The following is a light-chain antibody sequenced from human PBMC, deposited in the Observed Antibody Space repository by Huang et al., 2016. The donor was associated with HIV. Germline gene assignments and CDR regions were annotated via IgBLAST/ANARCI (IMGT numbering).Light chain of an antibody. CDR2: GAS. J-gene: IGKJ2*01. CDR3: QQSAVTPRT. Sequence: DIRITQSPSSLSASVGDRVIITCRASQNINRYLNWYQQQPGKAPKLLISGASKLQSGVPSSFSGSGSGTHFTLAISSLSPEDSATYYCQQSAVTPRTFGQGTKLEI. V-gene: IGKV1-39*01. CDR1: QNINRY.